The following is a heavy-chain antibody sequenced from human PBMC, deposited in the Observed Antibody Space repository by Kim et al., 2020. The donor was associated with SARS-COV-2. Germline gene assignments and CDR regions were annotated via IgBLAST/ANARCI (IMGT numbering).Heavy chain of an antibody. CDR1: GFTFSSYS. Sequence: GGSLRLSCAASGFTFSSYSMHWVRQAPGKGLEWVSSISSSSSYIYYADSVKGRFTISRDNAKNSLYLQMNSLRAEDTAVYYCARGWDIAAAGTTFGYWGQGTLVTVSS. CDR3: ARGWDIAAAGTTFGY. J-gene: IGHJ4*02. V-gene: IGHV3-21*01. D-gene: IGHD6-13*01. CDR2: ISSSSSYI.